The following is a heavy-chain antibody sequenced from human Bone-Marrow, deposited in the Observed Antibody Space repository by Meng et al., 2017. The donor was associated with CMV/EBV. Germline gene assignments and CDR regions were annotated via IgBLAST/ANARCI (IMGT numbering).Heavy chain of an antibody. CDR1: GFTFDDYA. V-gene: IGHV3-9*01. Sequence: SLKISCAASGFTFDDYAMHWVRQAPGKGLEWVSGISWNSGSIGYADSVKGRFTISRDNAKNSLYLQLNNLRADDTAIYYCAAQKILGDLCGYWGQGTLVTVSS. D-gene: IGHD2-21*01. CDR2: ISWNSGSI. J-gene: IGHJ4*02. CDR3: AAQKILGDLCGY.